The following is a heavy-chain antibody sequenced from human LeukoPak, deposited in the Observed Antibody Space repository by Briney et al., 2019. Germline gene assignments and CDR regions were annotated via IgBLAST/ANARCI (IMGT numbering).Heavy chain of an antibody. Sequence: PGGSLRLSCAASGFSFCGSAMHWVRQASGKGLEWVGRIRSKSNSYATAYGASVKGRFTISRDESKNTAYLQMNSLKTEDTAVYYCTRQEEPTALIDHWGQGTLVTVSS. J-gene: IGHJ4*02. V-gene: IGHV3-73*01. D-gene: IGHD5-18*01. CDR2: IRSKSNSYAT. CDR1: GFSFCGSA. CDR3: TRQEEPTALIDH.